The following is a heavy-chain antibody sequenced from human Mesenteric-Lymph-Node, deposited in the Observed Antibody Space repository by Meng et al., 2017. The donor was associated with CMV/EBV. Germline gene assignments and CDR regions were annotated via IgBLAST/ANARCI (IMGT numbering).Heavy chain of an antibody. CDR1: GFTFSSYA. D-gene: IGHD4-11*01. CDR2: GSGSGSSA. Sequence: GGSLRLSCVASGFTFSSYAMSWVRQAPGKGLEWVSAGSGSGSSAYYADSVKGRFTISRDNSKNTLYLQVNSLRAEDTAVYYCARDRGDMTTVTRADYWGQGTLVTVSS. V-gene: IGHV3-23*01. CDR3: ARDRGDMTTVTRADY. J-gene: IGHJ4*02.